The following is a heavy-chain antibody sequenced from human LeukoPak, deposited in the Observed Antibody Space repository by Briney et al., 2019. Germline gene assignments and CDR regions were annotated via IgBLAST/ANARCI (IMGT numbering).Heavy chain of an antibody. J-gene: IGHJ6*03. Sequence: PSETLSLTCAVYGGSFSGYYWSWIRQPPGKGLEWIGEINHRGSTNYNPSLKSRVTISVDTSKIQISLKLNSVTAADTAVYYCARLRDYYYNYMDVWGKGTTVTISS. V-gene: IGHV4-34*01. CDR2: INHRGST. CDR1: GGSFSGYY. CDR3: ARLRDYYYNYMDV.